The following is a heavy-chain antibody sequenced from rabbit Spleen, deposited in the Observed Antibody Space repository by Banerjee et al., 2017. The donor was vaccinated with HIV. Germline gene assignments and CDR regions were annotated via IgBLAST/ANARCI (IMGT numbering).Heavy chain of an antibody. CDR1: GFSFSDRDV. D-gene: IGHD8-1*01. V-gene: IGHV1S45*01. Sequence: QEQLVESGGGLVQPEGSLTLTCKASGFSFSDRDVMCWVRQAPGKGLEWIGCIGTGNSDRTYYASWAKGRFTISKTSTTVDLKMTSLTAADTATYFCARGHVGSGYVGGYGMDLWGPGTLVTVS. J-gene: IGHJ6*01. CDR2: IGTGNSDRT. CDR3: ARGHVGSGYVGGYGMDL.